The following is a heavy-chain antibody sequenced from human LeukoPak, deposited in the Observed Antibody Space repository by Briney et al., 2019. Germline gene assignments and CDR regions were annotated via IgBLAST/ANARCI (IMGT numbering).Heavy chain of an antibody. CDR2: IYPGDSDT. J-gene: IGHJ4*02. CDR1: GYSFTSYW. Sequence: GESLKISCKGSGYSFTSYWIGWVRQMPGKGLEWMGIIYPGDSDTRYSPSFQGQVTISDDKSISTAYLQWSSLKASDTAMYYCARYNYYGSGSYYKDPPYYFDYWGQGTLVTVSS. CDR3: ARYNYYGSGSYYKDPPYYFDY. V-gene: IGHV5-51*01. D-gene: IGHD3-10*01.